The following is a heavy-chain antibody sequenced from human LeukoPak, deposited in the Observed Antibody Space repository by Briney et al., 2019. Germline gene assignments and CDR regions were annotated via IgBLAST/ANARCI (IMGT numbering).Heavy chain of an antibody. CDR2: IIPIFGTA. CDR1: GGTFSSYA. V-gene: IGHV1-69*13. CDR3: ARALANWGSTCLDP. D-gene: IGHD7-27*01. Sequence: ASVKVSCKASGGTFSSYAISWVRQAPGQGLEWMGGIIPIFGTANYAQKFQGRVTITADESTSTAYMELSSLRSEDTAVYYCARALANWGSTCLDPWGQGTLVTVSS. J-gene: IGHJ5*02.